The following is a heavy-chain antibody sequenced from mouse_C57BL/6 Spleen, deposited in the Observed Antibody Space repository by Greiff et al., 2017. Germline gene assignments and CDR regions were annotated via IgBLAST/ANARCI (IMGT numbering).Heavy chain of an antibody. CDR3: ARQVKLPVYVDY. D-gene: IGHD2-2*01. CDR2: IDPSDSYT. J-gene: IGHJ2*01. Sequence: VQLQQPGAELVMPGASVKLSCKASGYTFTSYWMHWVKQRPGQGLEWIGEIDPSDSYTNYNQKFKGKSTLTVDKSSSPAYMQLSSLTSEDFAVSFFARQVKLPVYVDYWGQGTPRTVSS. CDR1: GYTFTSYW. V-gene: IGHV1-69*01.